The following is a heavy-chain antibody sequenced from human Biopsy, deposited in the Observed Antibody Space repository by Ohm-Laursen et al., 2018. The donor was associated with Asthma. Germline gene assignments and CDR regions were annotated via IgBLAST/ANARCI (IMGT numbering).Heavy chain of an antibody. J-gene: IGHJ4*02. CDR3: ARSSHINWGGYFDY. V-gene: IGHV1-69*01. CDR1: GGTFSSYA. CDR2: IIPIFGTA. D-gene: IGHD7-27*01. Sequence: ASSVKVSCKASGGTFSSYAISWVRQAPGQGLEWTGGIIPIFGTANYAQKFQGRVTITADESTSTAYMELSSLRSEDTAVYYCARSSHINWGGYFDYWGQGTLVTVPS.